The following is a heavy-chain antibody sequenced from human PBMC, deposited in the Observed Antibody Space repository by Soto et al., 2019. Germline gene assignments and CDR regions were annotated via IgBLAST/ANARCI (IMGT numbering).Heavy chain of an antibody. CDR1: GYSISRSNW. Sequence: PSEALSLTCAVSGYSISRSNWWGWIRQPPGKGLEWIGYIYYSGTTYYNPSLKSRVTMSVDTSKNQFSLKLTSVTAADTAVYYCARVPDYWGQGILVTVSS. V-gene: IGHV4-28*03. CDR2: IYYSGTT. CDR3: ARVPDY. D-gene: IGHD2-2*01. J-gene: IGHJ4*02.